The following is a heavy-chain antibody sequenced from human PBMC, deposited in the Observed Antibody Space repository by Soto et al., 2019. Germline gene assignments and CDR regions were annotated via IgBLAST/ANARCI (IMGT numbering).Heavy chain of an antibody. CDR1: GFTFSSYA. D-gene: IGHD3-10*01. Sequence: QVQLVESGGGVVQPGRSLRLSCAASGFTFSSYAMHWVRQAPGKGLEWVAVISYDGSNKYYADSVKGRFTISRDNSKNTLYLQMNSLRAADTAVYYCARDQGLGSGSYWFAPYYWGQGTLVTVSS. J-gene: IGHJ4*02. CDR2: ISYDGSNK. V-gene: IGHV3-30-3*01. CDR3: ARDQGLGSGSYWFAPYY.